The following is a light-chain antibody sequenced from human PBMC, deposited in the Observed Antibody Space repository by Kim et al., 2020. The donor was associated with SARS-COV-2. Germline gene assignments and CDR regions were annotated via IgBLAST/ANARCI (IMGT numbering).Light chain of an antibody. CDR1: QSVFWSSNNKNY. Sequence: DIVMTQSPDSLAVSLGERATINCKSTQSVFWSSNNKNYLAWYQQKPGQPPRLLIYWASTRESGVPARFSGSGSGTDFTLTIGSLQAEDVAVYYCQQYYDTPHTCGQGTKLEI. J-gene: IGKJ2*01. V-gene: IGKV4-1*01. CDR2: WAS. CDR3: QQYYDTPHT.